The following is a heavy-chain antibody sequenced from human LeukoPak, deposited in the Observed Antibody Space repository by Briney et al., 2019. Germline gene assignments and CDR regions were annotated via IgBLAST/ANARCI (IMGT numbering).Heavy chain of an antibody. D-gene: IGHD2-8*02. CDR1: GGSISSYY. J-gene: IGHJ4*02. CDR3: ARHGGVVAFDY. V-gene: IGHV4-59*08. Sequence: SETLSLTCTVSGGSISSYYWSWIRQPPGEARQWIGYIFFTGNTNYNPSLRSRVTISIDTSKNQFSLQLNSVTAADTAVYYCARHGGVVAFDYWGQGTLVTVSS. CDR2: IFFTGNT.